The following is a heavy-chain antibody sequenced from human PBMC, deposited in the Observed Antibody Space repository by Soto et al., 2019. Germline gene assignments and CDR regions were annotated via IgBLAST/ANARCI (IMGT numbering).Heavy chain of an antibody. Sequence: QVHLVQSGAEVKKPGASVKVSCKGSGYGFTTYGITWVRQAPGQGLEWMAWISAHNGNTNYAQKLXGXVXXTRDTPTSTAYMEPRSLRSDDTAVYYCARGRYGDYWGQGALVTVSS. V-gene: IGHV1-18*01. J-gene: IGHJ4*02. CDR2: ISAHNGNT. CDR3: ARGRYGDY. D-gene: IGHD1-1*01. CDR1: GYGFTTYG.